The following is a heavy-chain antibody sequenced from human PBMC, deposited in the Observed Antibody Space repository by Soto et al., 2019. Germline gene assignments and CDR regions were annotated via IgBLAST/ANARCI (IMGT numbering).Heavy chain of an antibody. CDR1: GFTFSSYD. CDR3: ARARVSSSWYVY. J-gene: IGHJ4*02. V-gene: IGHV3-13*01. CDR2: IGTAGDT. D-gene: IGHD6-13*01. Sequence: GGSLRLSCAASGFTFSSYDMHWVRQATGKGLEWVSAIGTAGDTYYPGSVKGRFTISRENAKNSLYLQMNSLRAEDTAVYYCARARVSSSWYVYWGQGTLVTVSS.